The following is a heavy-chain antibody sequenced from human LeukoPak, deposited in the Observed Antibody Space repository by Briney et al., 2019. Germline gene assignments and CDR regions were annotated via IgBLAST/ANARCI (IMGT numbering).Heavy chain of an antibody. J-gene: IGHJ3*02. CDR3: ARDTHDSSGYYYPEAFVI. D-gene: IGHD3-22*01. CDR1: GFTFSSYW. Sequence: GGSLRLSCAASGFTFSSYWMSWVRQAPGKGLEWVSHISSSSGSTIYYADSVKGRFTISRDNAKNSLYLQMNSLRAEDTAVYYCARDTHDSSGYYYPEAFVIWGQGTMVTVSS. V-gene: IGHV3-48*04. CDR2: ISSSSGSTI.